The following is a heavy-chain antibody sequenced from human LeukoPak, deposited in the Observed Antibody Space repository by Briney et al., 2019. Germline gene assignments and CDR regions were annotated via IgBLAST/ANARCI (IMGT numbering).Heavy chain of an antibody. Sequence: PSETLSFTCTVSGGSISSYYWSWIRQSPGKGLECIGYIHYTGSTNYNPSLKSRVTISVETSKNQFSLKLKSVTAADTAVYYCARGGYYGSGNDFRFDPWGQGTLVTVSS. J-gene: IGHJ5*02. CDR3: ARGGYYGSGNDFRFDP. CDR2: IHYTGST. CDR1: GGSISSYY. D-gene: IGHD3-10*01. V-gene: IGHV4-59*01.